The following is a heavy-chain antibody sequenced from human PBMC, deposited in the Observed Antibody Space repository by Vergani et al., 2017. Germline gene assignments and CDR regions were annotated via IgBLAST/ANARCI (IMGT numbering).Heavy chain of an antibody. CDR1: GFTFSGYY. CDR2: IGCSGSTI. J-gene: IGHJ5*02. Sequence: QVQLVESGGGVVQPGGSLRLSCAASGFTFSGYYMSWIRQAPGKGLEWVSYIGCSGSTIYYADSVKGRFTISRDNAKNSLYLQMNSLGAEDTAWYYCAGGHPTVAARHWFDPWGEGTLVTVSS. CDR3: AGGHPTVAARHWFDP. D-gene: IGHD6-6*01. V-gene: IGHV3-11*01.